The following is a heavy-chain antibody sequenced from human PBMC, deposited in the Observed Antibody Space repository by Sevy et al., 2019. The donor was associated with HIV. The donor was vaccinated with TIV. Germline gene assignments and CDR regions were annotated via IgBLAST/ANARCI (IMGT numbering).Heavy chain of an antibody. Sequence: GGSLRLSCAASGFTFITHWISWVRQAPGKGLEWVANIKEDGSEKDYVDSVKGRFTISRDNARNSVYLQMNSLRVEDTAVYYCARESIGFDYWGQGTLVTISS. D-gene: IGHD2-21*01. CDR2: IKEDGSEK. J-gene: IGHJ4*02. V-gene: IGHV3-7*01. CDR3: ARESIGFDY. CDR1: GFTFITHW.